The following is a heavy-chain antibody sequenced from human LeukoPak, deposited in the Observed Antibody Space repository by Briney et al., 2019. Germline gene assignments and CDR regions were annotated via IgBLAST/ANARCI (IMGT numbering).Heavy chain of an antibody. J-gene: IGHJ6*03. Sequence: GGSLRLSCAASGFTFSSYAMSWVRQAPGKGREWVSAISGSGGSTYYADSVKGRFTISRDNSKNTLYLQMNSLRAEDTAVYYCAKDGCSSTSCPYYYYYYMDVWGKGTTVTVSS. CDR3: AKDGCSSTSCPYYYYYYMDV. CDR1: GFTFSSYA. D-gene: IGHD2-2*01. CDR2: ISGSGGST. V-gene: IGHV3-23*01.